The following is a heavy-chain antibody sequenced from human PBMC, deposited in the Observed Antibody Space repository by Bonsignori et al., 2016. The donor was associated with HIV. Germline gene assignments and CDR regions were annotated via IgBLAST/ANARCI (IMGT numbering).Heavy chain of an antibody. CDR2: ISYDGSNE. Sequence: WIRQPPGKGLEWVAGISYDGSNEYYAGSVKGRFAISRDNSKNTLYLQMNSLRAEDMAVYYCAKDGGLGLFRVIASADYYFDYWGQGTLVTVSS. D-gene: IGHD2-21*01. J-gene: IGHJ4*02. CDR3: AKDGGLGLFRVIASADYYFDY. V-gene: IGHV3-30*18.